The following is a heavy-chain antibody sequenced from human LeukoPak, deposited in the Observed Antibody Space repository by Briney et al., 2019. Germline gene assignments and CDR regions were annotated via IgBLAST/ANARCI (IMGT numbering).Heavy chain of an antibody. CDR1: GYTFTSYD. V-gene: IGHV1-8*01. D-gene: IGHD6-19*01. CDR2: MNSNSGNT. J-gene: IGHJ6*02. CDR3: ARGQYPLRIEVAGVYYYYYGMDV. Sequence: ASVKVSCKASGYTFTSYDINWVRQATGQGLEWMGWMNSNSGNTGYAQKFQGRVTMTRDTSITTAYMELSSLRSEDTAVYYCARGQYPLRIEVAGVYYYYYGMDVWGQGTTVTVSS.